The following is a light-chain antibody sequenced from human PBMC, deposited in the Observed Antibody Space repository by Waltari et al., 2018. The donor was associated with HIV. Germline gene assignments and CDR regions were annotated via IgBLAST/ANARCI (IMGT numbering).Light chain of an antibody. CDR2: RNN. J-gene: IGLJ2*01. Sequence: QSVLTQPPSASGTPGQRVTISCSGSSSNIGSNYVYWYQQLPGTAPKLLIYRNNLRPSGVPDRFSGSQSGTSASLAISGVRSEDEADYYCAAWDVSLSGVVFGGGTKLTVL. CDR1: SSNIGSNY. CDR3: AAWDVSLSGVV. V-gene: IGLV1-47*01.